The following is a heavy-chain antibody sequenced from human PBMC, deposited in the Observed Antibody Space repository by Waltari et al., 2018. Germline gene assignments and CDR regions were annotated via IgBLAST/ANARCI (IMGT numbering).Heavy chain of an antibody. D-gene: IGHD3-16*01. V-gene: IGHV1-69*18. CDR3: ARGGGHIGIDY. CDR2: FIPIVGKA. J-gene: IGHJ4*02. CDR1: GGTFSSYA. Sequence: QVQLVQSGAEVKKPGSSVKVSCKASGGTFSSYAISWVRQAPGQGLEWMGRFIPIVGKANDGQKFQGRVTSTEKESTSTAYMELSSLRSEDTAGYYCARGGGHIGIDYWGQGTLVTVSS.